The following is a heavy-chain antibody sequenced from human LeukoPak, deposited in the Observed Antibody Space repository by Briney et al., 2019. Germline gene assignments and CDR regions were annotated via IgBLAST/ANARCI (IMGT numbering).Heavy chain of an antibody. D-gene: IGHD4-17*01. CDR1: GGTSSSYA. V-gene: IGHV1-69*04. Sequence: ASVKVSCKASGGTSSSYAISWVRQAPGQELEWMGRIIPILGIANYAQKFQGRVTITADKSTSTAYMELSSLRSEDTAVYYCAKLGYGDFDYWGQGTLVTVSS. CDR3: AKLGYGDFDY. CDR2: IIPILGIA. J-gene: IGHJ4*02.